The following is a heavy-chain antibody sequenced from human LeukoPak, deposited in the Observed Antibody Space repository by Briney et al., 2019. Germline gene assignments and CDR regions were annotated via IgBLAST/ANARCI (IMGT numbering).Heavy chain of an antibody. CDR2: IYYSGST. Sequence: SETLSLTCTVSGGSISGYYWSWIRQPPGMGLEWIGYIYYSGSTNYNPSLKSRVTISVDTSKNQLSLKLSSVTAADTAVYYCARRIVVVPAAHGFDPWGQGTLVTVSS. J-gene: IGHJ5*02. CDR3: ARRIVVVPAAHGFDP. CDR1: GGSISGYY. V-gene: IGHV4-59*12. D-gene: IGHD2-2*01.